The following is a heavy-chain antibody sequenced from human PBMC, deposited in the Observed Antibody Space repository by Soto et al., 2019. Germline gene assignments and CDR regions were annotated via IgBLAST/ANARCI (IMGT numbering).Heavy chain of an antibody. CDR1: GYTFTSYA. CDR3: ARGLNGYLYYFDY. D-gene: IGHD5-18*01. Sequence: QVQLVQSGAEVKKPGASVKVSCKASGYTFTSYAMHWVRQAPGQRLEWMGWINAGNGNTKYSQKFQGRVTITRDTSASTAYMELSSLRSEDTAVCYCARGLNGYLYYFDYWGQGTLVTVSS. J-gene: IGHJ4*02. V-gene: IGHV1-3*01. CDR2: INAGNGNT.